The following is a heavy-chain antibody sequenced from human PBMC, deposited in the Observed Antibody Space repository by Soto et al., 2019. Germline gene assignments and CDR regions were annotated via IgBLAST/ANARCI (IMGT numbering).Heavy chain of an antibody. CDR3: ARRAAAGPIRPISYFDY. V-gene: IGHV5-51*01. CDR1: GYSFTSYW. D-gene: IGHD6-13*01. Sequence: PGESLKISCKGSGYSFTSYWIGWVRQMPGKGLEWMGIIYPGDSDTRYSPSFQGQVTISADKSISTAYLQWSSLKASDTAMYYCARRAAAGPIRPISYFDYGGQGTLLTVFS. J-gene: IGHJ4*02. CDR2: IYPGDSDT.